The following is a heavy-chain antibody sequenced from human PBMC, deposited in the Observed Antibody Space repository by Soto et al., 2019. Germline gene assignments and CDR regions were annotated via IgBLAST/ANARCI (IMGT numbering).Heavy chain of an antibody. J-gene: IGHJ4*02. V-gene: IGHV1-58*01. D-gene: IGHD3-9*01. Sequence: ASVKVSCKASGFTFTSSAVQWVRQARGQRLEWIGWIVVGSGNTNYAQKFQERVTITRDMSTSTAYMELSSLRSEDTAVYYCAADPKLSGEKGYDNNLGYWGQGTLVTVSS. CDR3: AADPKLSGEKGYDNNLGY. CDR2: IVVGSGNT. CDR1: GFTFTSSA.